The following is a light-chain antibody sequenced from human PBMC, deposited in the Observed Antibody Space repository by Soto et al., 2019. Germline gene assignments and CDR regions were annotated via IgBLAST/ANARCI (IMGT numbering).Light chain of an antibody. V-gene: IGKV3-15*01. CDR2: GAS. CDR3: QEYNTWPWT. CDR1: QSVNNN. J-gene: IGKJ1*01. Sequence: ETLITQAPATLSVSPGERATLSCRASQSVNNNLAWYQQKLGQAPRVLSYGASTRATGIPARFTGSGSGTEFILTITSLQSEDSAVYYCQEYNTWPWTFGQGTKVDIK.